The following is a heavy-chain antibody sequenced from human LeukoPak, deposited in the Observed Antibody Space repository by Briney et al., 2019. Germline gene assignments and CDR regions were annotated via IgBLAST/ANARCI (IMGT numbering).Heavy chain of an antibody. J-gene: IGHJ4*02. V-gene: IGHV4-4*02. CDR2: ISLTGRT. CDR3: TRHGYSGSYSRPDY. Sequence: SGTLSLTCGVSGGSISSTNWWSWVRQPPGQGLEWIGEISLTGRTNYNPSLNGRVTISVDTSKNQFSLKLSSVTAADTAVYYCTRHGYSGSYSRPDYWGQGTLVTVSS. CDR1: GGSISSTNW. D-gene: IGHD1-26*01.